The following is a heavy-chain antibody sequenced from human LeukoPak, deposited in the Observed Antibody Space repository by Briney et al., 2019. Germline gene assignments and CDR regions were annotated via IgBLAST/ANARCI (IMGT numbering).Heavy chain of an antibody. CDR1: GYTFTGYY. J-gene: IGHJ4*02. CDR2: INPNSGGT. CDR3: ARDTTRITMVRGVIIELVDY. Sequence: ASVKVSCKASGYTFTGYYMHWVRQAPGQGLEWMGWINPNSGGTNYAQKFQGRVTMTRDTSISTAYMELSRLRSDDTAVYYCARDTTRITMVRGVIIELVDYWGQGTLVTVSS. D-gene: IGHD3-10*01. V-gene: IGHV1-2*02.